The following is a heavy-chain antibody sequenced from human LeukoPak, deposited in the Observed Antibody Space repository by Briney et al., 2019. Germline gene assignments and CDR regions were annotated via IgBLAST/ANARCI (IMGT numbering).Heavy chain of an antibody. Sequence: GASVKVSCKASGYTFTSYGISWVRQAPGQGLEWMGWISAYSGNTNYAQKLQGRVTMTTDTSTSTAYMELRSLRSDDTAVYYCARVPLDHYYYGMDVWGQGTTVTVSS. J-gene: IGHJ6*02. CDR2: ISAYSGNT. CDR1: GYTFTSYG. V-gene: IGHV1-18*01. CDR3: ARVPLDHYYYGMDV.